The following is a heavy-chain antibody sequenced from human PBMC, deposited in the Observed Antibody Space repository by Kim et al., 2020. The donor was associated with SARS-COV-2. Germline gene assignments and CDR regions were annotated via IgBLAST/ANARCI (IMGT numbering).Heavy chain of an antibody. Sequence: GGSLRLSCAASGFTFSDYYMSWIRQAPGKGLEWVSYISSSGSTIYYADSVKGRFTISRDNAKNSLYLQMNSLRAEDTAVYYCARDPGNDYYGSGSYGGYFDYWGQGTLVTVSS. V-gene: IGHV3-11*01. J-gene: IGHJ4*02. CDR2: ISSSGSTI. D-gene: IGHD3-10*01. CDR1: GFTFSDYY. CDR3: ARDPGNDYYGSGSYGGYFDY.